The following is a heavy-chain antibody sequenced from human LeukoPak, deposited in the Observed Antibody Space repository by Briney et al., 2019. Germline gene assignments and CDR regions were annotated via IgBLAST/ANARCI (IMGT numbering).Heavy chain of an antibody. CDR1: GYTFTSYG. V-gene: IGHV1-69*13. J-gene: IGHJ6*03. D-gene: IGHD6-6*01. CDR3: AREGYSSSSRYKDYYYYYMDV. Sequence: SVKVSCKASGYTFTSYGISWVRQAPGQGLEWMGGIIPIFGTANYAQKFQGRVTITADESTSTAYMELSSLRSEDTAVYYCAREGYSSSSRYKDYYYYYMDVWGKGTTVTVSS. CDR2: IIPIFGTA.